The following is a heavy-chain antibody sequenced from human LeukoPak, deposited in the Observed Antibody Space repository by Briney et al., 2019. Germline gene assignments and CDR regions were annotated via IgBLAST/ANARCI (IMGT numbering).Heavy chain of an antibody. CDR3: ASSPEQQLVRKYYYYYYMDV. CDR2: ISSSSNYI. V-gene: IGHV3-21*01. D-gene: IGHD6-13*01. J-gene: IGHJ6*03. CDR1: GFTFSSYS. Sequence: GGSLRLSCAASGFTFSSYSMNWVRQAPGKGLEWVSSISSSSNYIYYADSVKGRFTISRDNAKNSLYLQMNSLRAEDTAVYYCASSPEQQLVRKYYYYYYMDVWGKGTTVTVSS.